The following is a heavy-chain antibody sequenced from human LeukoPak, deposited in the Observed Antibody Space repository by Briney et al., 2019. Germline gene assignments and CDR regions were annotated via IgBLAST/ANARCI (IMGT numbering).Heavy chain of an antibody. CDR1: GFTFSSNW. J-gene: IGHJ4*02. Sequence: GGSLRLSCAASGFTFSSNWMHWVRQAPGKGLEWVSYISSSSSTIYYADSVKGRFTISRDNAKNSLYLQMNSLRAEDTAVYYCARGYCGGDCYIDYWGQGTLVTVSS. CDR2: ISSSSSTI. V-gene: IGHV3-48*01. D-gene: IGHD2-21*02. CDR3: ARGYCGGDCYIDY.